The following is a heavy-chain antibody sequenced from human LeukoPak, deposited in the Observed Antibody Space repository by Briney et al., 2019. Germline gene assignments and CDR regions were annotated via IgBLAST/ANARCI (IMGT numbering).Heavy chain of an antibody. D-gene: IGHD5-18*01. J-gene: IGHJ4*02. V-gene: IGHV3-53*01. CDR1: GFTVSSNY. CDR3: ATQFDTAMVLYFDY. CDR2: IYSGGST. Sequence: PAGSLRRYCAASGFTVSSNYMSWVRHAQGKGLEWVSVIYSGGSTYYADSVKGRFTISRDNSKNTLCLQMNSLRAEDTAVYYCATQFDTAMVLYFDYWGQGTLVTVSS.